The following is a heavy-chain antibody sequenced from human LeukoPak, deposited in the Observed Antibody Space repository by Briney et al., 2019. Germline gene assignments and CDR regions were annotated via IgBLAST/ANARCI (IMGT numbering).Heavy chain of an antibody. CDR1: GFTFSSYS. D-gene: IGHD3-9*01. CDR3: ARDRDVLRYFDWTFDY. CDR2: ISSSSSTI. Sequence: GGSLRLSCVASGFTFSSYSMNWVRQAPGKGLEWVSYISSSSSTIYYADSVKGRFTISRDNAKNSLYLQMNSLRAEDTAVYYCARDRDVLRYFDWTFDYWGQGTLVTVSS. J-gene: IGHJ4*02. V-gene: IGHV3-48*04.